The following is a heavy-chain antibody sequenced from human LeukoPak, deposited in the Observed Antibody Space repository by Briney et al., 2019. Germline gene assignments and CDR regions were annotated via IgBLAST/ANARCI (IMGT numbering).Heavy chain of an antibody. CDR3: ARGRYGDYH. V-gene: IGHV3-74*01. D-gene: IGHD4-17*01. Sequence: PGGSLRLSCAASGFTFINYWMFWVRQAPGKGLVWVSGINPDGSTTTYADSVKGRFTISRENAKSTLYLHMNILRVEDTAVYYCARGRYGDYHWGQGILVTVSS. CDR1: GFTFINYW. J-gene: IGHJ4*02. CDR2: INPDGSTT.